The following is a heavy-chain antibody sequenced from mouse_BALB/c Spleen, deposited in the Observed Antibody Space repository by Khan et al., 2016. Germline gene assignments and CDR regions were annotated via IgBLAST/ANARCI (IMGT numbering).Heavy chain of an antibody. CDR2: IHYSGTT. CDR3: ARYGYYAIDY. CDR1: GYSITGGYS. J-gene: IGHJ4*01. D-gene: IGHD1-1*02. V-gene: IGHV3-1*02. Sequence: EVKLEESGPDLVKPSQSLSLTCTVTGYSITGGYSWLWIRQFPGNKLEWMGYIHYSGTTNYNPSLKSRISITRDKSKHQFFLQLNSVTTEDTATYYCARYGYYAIDYWGQGTSVTVSS.